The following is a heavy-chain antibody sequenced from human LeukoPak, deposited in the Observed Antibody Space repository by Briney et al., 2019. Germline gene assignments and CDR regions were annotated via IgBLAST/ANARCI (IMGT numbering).Heavy chain of an antibody. CDR1: GFPFSNYW. V-gene: IGHV3-74*01. D-gene: IGHD2-15*01. Sequence: PGGSLRLSCAASGFPFSNYWMHWVRQVPGKGLVWVSRINSDGSATTYADSVKGRFTISRDNAKNILYLQMNSLRAEDTAVYYCASVGYCSGGSCYLAAFDIWGQGTMVTVSS. J-gene: IGHJ3*02. CDR2: INSDGSAT. CDR3: ASVGYCSGGSCYLAAFDI.